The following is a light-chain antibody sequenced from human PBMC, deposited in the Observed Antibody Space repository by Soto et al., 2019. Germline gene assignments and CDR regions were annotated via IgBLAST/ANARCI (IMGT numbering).Light chain of an antibody. CDR3: HQRADWSLT. V-gene: IGKV3-11*01. CDR1: QTVSNF. CDR2: DTS. Sequence: EIVLTQSPATLSLSPGESATLSCRASQTVSNFLSWYQQKPGQAPRLLISDTSNRATGIPARFSGSGSGTDFTLTISSLEPEDFAIYYXHQRADWSLTFGGGTEVEIK. J-gene: IGKJ4*01.